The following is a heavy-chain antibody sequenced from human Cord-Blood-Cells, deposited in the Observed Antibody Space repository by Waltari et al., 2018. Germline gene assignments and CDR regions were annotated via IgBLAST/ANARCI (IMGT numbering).Heavy chain of an antibody. Sequence: GQGLEWMGGIIPIFGTANYAQKFQGRVTITADESTSTAYMELSSLRSEDTAVYYCARDKLNYDFWSGYNWFDPWGQGTLVTVSS. V-gene: IGHV1-69*01. CDR2: IIPIFGTA. J-gene: IGHJ5*02. D-gene: IGHD3-3*01. CDR3: ARDKLNYDFWSGYNWFDP.